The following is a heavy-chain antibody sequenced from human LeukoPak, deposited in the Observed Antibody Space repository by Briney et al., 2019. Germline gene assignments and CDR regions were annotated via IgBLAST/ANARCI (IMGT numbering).Heavy chain of an antibody. CDR2: IYYSGST. Sequence: SETLSLTCTVSGGSISSYYWSWIRQPPGKGLEWIGYIYYSGSTNYNPSLKSRVTISVDTSKNQFPLKLSSVTAADTAVYYCARDRNDYGDHYFDYWGQGTLVTVSS. J-gene: IGHJ4*02. CDR1: GGSISSYY. V-gene: IGHV4-59*01. D-gene: IGHD4-17*01. CDR3: ARDRNDYGDHYFDY.